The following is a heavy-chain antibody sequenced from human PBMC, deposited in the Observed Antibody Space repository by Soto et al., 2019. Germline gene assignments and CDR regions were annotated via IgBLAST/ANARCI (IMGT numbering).Heavy chain of an antibody. Sequence: QVQLVQSGAEVKKHGASVRVSCTASGYTFTKFDINWVRQATGQGLEWMGWMNPNSGNTGYAQKFQRRVTITRNTSITTAYMELSTLRSEDTAVYYCVRGDYGDYSHWFDPWGQGTLVTVSS. CDR3: VRGDYGDYSHWFDP. CDR2: MNPNSGNT. J-gene: IGHJ5*02. V-gene: IGHV1-8*03. D-gene: IGHD4-17*01. CDR1: GYTFTKFD.